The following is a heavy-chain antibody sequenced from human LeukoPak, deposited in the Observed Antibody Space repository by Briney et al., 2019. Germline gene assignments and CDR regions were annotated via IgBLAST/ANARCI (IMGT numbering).Heavy chain of an antibody. CDR1: GFTFSSYS. CDR2: ISGSTSAI. J-gene: IGHJ2*01. V-gene: IGHV3-48*04. Sequence: GGSLRLSCAASGFTFSSYSMNWVRQAPGKGLEWVSYISGSTSAIYYADSVKGRFTISRDNAKNSLYLQMNSLRAEDTAVYYCATLVVTAPFDLWGRGTLVTVSS. D-gene: IGHD2-21*02. CDR3: ATLVVTAPFDL.